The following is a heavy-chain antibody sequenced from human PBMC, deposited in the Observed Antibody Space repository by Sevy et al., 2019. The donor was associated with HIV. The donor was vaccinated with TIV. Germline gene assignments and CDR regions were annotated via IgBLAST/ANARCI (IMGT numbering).Heavy chain of an antibody. D-gene: IGHD1-26*01. CDR1: GFTFSTYA. Sequence: GGSLRLSCAASGFTFSTYALSWVRLAPGKGLEWVSSISGSGITTYYADSVKGRFTIFRDNSKNTVYLQMNSLRAEDTAVYYCISGATLRAFDIWVQGTMVTVSS. V-gene: IGHV3-23*01. CDR3: ISGATLRAFDI. CDR2: ISGSGITT. J-gene: IGHJ3*02.